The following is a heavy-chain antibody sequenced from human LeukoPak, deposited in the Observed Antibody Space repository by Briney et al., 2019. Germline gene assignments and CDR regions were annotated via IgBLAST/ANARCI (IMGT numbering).Heavy chain of an antibody. Sequence: PGGSLRLSCTASGFTFGDYVMSWFRQAPGKGLEWVGFIRGKAYGGTTEYAASVKGRFTVSRDDSKNTLFLQMSSLRTEDTAVYYCATYESNSFFFWGQGTLVTVSS. CDR2: IRGKAYGGTT. CDR3: ATYESNSFFF. CDR1: GFTFGDYV. J-gene: IGHJ4*02. V-gene: IGHV3-49*03. D-gene: IGHD2/OR15-2a*01.